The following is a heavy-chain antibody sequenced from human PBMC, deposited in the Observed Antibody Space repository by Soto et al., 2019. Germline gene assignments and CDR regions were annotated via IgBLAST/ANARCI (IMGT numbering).Heavy chain of an antibody. CDR3: AKIPLMITFGGVIVSVPAQDAFDI. CDR2: ISGSGGST. J-gene: IGHJ3*02. D-gene: IGHD3-16*02. Sequence: EVQLLESGGGLVQPGGSLRLSCAASGFTFSSYAMSWVRQAPGKGLEWVSAISGSGGSTYYADSVKGRFTISRDNSKNTLYLQMNSLRAEDTAVYYCAKIPLMITFGGVIVSVPAQDAFDIWGQGTMVTVSS. V-gene: IGHV3-23*01. CDR1: GFTFSSYA.